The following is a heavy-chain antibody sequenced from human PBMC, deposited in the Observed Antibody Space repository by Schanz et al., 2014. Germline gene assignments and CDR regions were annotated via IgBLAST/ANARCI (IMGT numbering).Heavy chain of an antibody. CDR3: AKLSSSGRLAGYFDY. D-gene: IGHD6-19*01. CDR2: ISGSGGST. V-gene: IGHV3-23*04. CDR1: GFTFSDYY. Sequence: VQLVESGGGLVKPGGSLRLSCAASGFTFSDYYMSWIRQAPGKGLEWVSAISGSGGSTYYADSVKGRFTISRDNSKNTLYLQMISLRAEDTAVYYCAKLSSSGRLAGYFDYWGQGALVTVSS. J-gene: IGHJ4*02.